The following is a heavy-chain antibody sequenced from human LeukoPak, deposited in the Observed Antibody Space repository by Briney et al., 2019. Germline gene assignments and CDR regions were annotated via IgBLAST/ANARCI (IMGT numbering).Heavy chain of an antibody. Sequence: GGALRPSCAASGFTFSSYAMHWVRQAPGKGVECVSVISSNGGSTYYANSVKGRFTISRDNSKNTLYLQMGSLRAEDMAVYYCARGGLLWFGELSGYWGQGTLVTVSS. D-gene: IGHD3-10*01. CDR2: ISSNGGST. CDR3: ARGGLLWFGELSGY. J-gene: IGHJ4*02. CDR1: GFTFSSYA. V-gene: IGHV3-64*01.